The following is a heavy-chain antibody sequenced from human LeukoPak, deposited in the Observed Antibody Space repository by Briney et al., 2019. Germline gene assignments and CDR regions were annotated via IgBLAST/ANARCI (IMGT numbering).Heavy chain of an antibody. Sequence: SETLSLTCTVSGGSISGYYWSWIRQPPGKGLEWIGYIFYSGSTNYNPSLKSRVTISVDTSKNQFSLKLSSVTAADTAVYYCARSIQAAGRWFDYWGQGTLVTVSS. D-gene: IGHD6-13*01. V-gene: IGHV4-59*01. J-gene: IGHJ4*02. CDR1: GGSISGYY. CDR2: IFYSGST. CDR3: ARSIQAAGRWFDY.